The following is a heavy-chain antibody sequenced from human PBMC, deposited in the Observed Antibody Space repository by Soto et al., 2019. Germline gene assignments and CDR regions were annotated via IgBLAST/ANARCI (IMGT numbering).Heavy chain of an antibody. CDR1: GVSISSYY. D-gene: IGHD1-26*01. CDR3: ARGVGATPNFDN. J-gene: IGHJ4*01. V-gene: IGHV4-59*01. CDR2: IFYSGST. Sequence: PSETMSLTCTVSGVSISSYYWSWIRQPPGKGLEWIGYIFYSGSTNYNPSLKSRVTISVETSKNQFSLKLSSATAADTAVYYCARGVGATPNFDNWGQGTLVTVSS.